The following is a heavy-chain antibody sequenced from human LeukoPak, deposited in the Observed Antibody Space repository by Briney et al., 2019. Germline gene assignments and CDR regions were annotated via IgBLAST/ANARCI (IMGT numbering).Heavy chain of an antibody. J-gene: IGHJ4*02. CDR2: ISSNGGST. CDR1: GSTFSSYA. V-gene: IGHV3-64*01. CDR3: ARARIAVAGTYDY. D-gene: IGHD6-19*01. Sequence: GGSLRLSCAASGSTFSSYAMHWVRQAPGKGLEYVSAISSNGGSTYYANSVKGRFTISRDNSKNTLYLQMGSLRAEDMAVYYCARARIAVAGTYDYWGQGTLVTASS.